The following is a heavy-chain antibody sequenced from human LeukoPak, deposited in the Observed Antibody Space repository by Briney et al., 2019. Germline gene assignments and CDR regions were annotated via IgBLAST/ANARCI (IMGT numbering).Heavy chain of an antibody. D-gene: IGHD3-10*01. J-gene: IGHJ4*02. V-gene: IGHV3-7*01. CDR3: ARDLHQYYYGSGSLIY. CDR2: IKQDGSEK. CDR1: GFAFSSYW. Sequence: PGGSLRLSCAASGFAFSSYWMSWVRQAPGKGLEWVANIKQDGSEKYYVDSVKGRFTISRDNAKNSLYLQMNSLRAEDTAVYYCARDLHQYYYGSGSLIYWGQGTLVTVSS.